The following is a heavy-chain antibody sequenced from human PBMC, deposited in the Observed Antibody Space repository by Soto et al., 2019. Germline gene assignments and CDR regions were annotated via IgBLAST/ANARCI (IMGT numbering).Heavy chain of an antibody. D-gene: IGHD3-16*01. CDR3: ARDPLLYA. J-gene: IGHJ4*02. CDR1: GFIFSSYS. Sequence: GGSLILSCAASGFIFSSYSMNWVRQAPGEGLEWISYISSSSGTVFYADSVKGRFTISRDNAKNSLYLQMNSLRDEDTAVYYCARDPLLYAWGQGTLVTVSS. V-gene: IGHV3-48*02. CDR2: ISSSSGTV.